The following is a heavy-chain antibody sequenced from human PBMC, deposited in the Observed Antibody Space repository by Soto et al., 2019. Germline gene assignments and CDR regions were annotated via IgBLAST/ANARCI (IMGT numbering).Heavy chain of an antibody. Sequence: GGSLRLSCAASGFTFSSYWMNWVRQAPGKGLEWVASINQDGREKIYVDSVKGRFTISRDNAKNSLYLQMNSLRAEDTAVYYCAMPRDFWGQGTLVTVSS. CDR2: INQDGREK. CDR1: GFTFSSYW. V-gene: IGHV3-7*01. J-gene: IGHJ4*02. CDR3: AMPRDF.